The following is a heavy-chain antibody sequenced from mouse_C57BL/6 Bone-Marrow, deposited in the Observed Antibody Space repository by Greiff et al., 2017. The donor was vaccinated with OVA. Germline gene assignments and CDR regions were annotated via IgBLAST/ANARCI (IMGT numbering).Heavy chain of an antibody. CDR1: GYTFTSYW. V-gene: IGHV1-64*01. CDR2: IHPNSGST. J-gene: IGHJ2*01. CDR3: AREKPYYFDY. Sequence: QVQPQQPGAELVKPGASVKLSCKASGYTFTSYWMHWVKQRPGQGLEWIGMIHPNSGSTNYNEKFKSKATLTVDKSSSTAYMQLSSLTSEDSAVYYCAREKPYYFDYWGQGTTLTVSS.